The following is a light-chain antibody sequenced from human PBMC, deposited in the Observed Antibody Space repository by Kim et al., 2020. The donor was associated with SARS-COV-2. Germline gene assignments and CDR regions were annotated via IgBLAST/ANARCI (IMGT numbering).Light chain of an antibody. CDR2: GNS. CDR3: QSYDSSLSGSRV. J-gene: IGLJ2*01. V-gene: IGLV1-40*01. CDR1: SSNSGAGYD. Sequence: VTTSCTGSSSNSGAGYDVHWYQQLPGTAPKLLIYGNSNRPSGVPDRFSGSKSGTSASLAITGLQAEDEADYYCQSYDSSLSGSRVFGGGTQLTVL.